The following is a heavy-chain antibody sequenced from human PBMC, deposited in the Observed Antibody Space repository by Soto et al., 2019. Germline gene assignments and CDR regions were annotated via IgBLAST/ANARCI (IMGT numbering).Heavy chain of an antibody. J-gene: IGHJ4*02. Sequence: PGGSLRLSCAASGSTFSSYEMNWVRQAPGKGLEWVSYISSSGSTIYYADSVKGRFTISRDNAKNSLYLQMNSLRAEDTAVYYCARNLRDLRYYDILTGYPQSFDYWGQGTLVTVSS. CDR3: ARNLRDLRYYDILTGYPQSFDY. V-gene: IGHV3-48*03. D-gene: IGHD3-9*01. CDR1: GSTFSSYE. CDR2: ISSSGSTI.